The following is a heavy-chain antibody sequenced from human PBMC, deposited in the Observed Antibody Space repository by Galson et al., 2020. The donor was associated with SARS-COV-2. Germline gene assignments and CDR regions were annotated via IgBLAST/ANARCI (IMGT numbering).Heavy chain of an antibody. CDR2: IYSSGST. D-gene: IGHD3-10*01. CDR1: GDSISSDGYH. Sequence: SQTLSLTCTVSGDSISSDGYHWSWIRQHPEKGLEWIGYIYSSGSTYYNPSLESRVTISVDTSKNQFSLKLSSVTAADTAVYYCARDRGFVGFLDYWGQGTLVTVSS. CDR3: ARDRGFVGFLDY. V-gene: IGHV4-31*03. J-gene: IGHJ4*02.